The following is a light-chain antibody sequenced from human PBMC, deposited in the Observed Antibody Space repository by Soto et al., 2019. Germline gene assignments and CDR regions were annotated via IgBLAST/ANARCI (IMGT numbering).Light chain of an antibody. J-gene: IGKJ4*01. Sequence: EVVLTQSPATLSLSPGERATLSCRASQSVSTYVAWYPQKPGQAPSLLIYDASNRATGTPGRFSGSGSWTDFSLTISSLEPEDFAVYYCQQRSNWPPLTFGGGTKVESK. V-gene: IGKV3-11*01. CDR2: DAS. CDR1: QSVSTY. CDR3: QQRSNWPPLT.